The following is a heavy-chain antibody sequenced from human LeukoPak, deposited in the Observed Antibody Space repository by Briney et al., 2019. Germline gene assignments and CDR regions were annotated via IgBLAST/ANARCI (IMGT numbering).Heavy chain of an antibody. D-gene: IGHD6-13*01. V-gene: IGHV1-2*02. Sequence: ASVKVSCMASGYTFTGYYMHWVRQAPGQGLEWMGWINPNSGGTNYAQKFQGRVTMTRDTSISTAYMELSRLRSDDTAVYYCALTIAAAGNGPFDYWGQGTLVTVSS. J-gene: IGHJ4*02. CDR3: ALTIAAAGNGPFDY. CDR1: GYTFTGYY. CDR2: INPNSGGT.